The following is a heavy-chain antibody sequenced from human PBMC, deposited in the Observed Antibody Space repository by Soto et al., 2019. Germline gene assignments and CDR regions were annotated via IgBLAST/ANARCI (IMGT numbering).Heavy chain of an antibody. CDR1: GVTVCSYS. J-gene: IGHJ6*02. Sequence: PGWSLRLCCAASGVTVCSYSMNWVRQAPGKGLEWVSSISSSSSYIYYSTSLKTRLTISKDTSKNQVVLTMTNMDPVDTATYYCARTGGQITGTSPGAWYYYYGMDVWGQGTTVTVSS. CDR2: ISSSSSYI. CDR3: ARTGGQITGTSPGAWYYYYGMDV. V-gene: IGHV3-21*03. D-gene: IGHD1-7*01.